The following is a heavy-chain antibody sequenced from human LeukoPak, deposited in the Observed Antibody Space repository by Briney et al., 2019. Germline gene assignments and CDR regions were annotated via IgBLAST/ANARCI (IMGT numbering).Heavy chain of an antibody. D-gene: IGHD3-22*01. V-gene: IGHV4-30-2*01. CDR2: IYHSGNT. J-gene: IGHJ3*02. Sequence: SQTLSLTCAVSGGSISSGVYSWSWIRQPPGKGLEWIGYIYHSGNTYYNPSLKSRVTISVDRSKNQFSLKLSSVTAADTAVYYCARGSHYYDSSGYYLGGAFDIWGQGTMVTVSS. CDR1: GGSISSGVYS. CDR3: ARGSHYYDSSGYYLGGAFDI.